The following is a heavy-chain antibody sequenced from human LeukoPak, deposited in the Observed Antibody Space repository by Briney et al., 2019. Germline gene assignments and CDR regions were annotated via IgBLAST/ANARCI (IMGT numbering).Heavy chain of an antibody. CDR3: ARRHPGFDP. CDR1: GFTFSSYS. J-gene: IGHJ5*02. V-gene: IGHV3-21*01. CDR2: ISSSSSYI. Sequence: PGGSLRLSCAASGFTFSSYSMNWVRQAPGKWLEWVSSISSSSSYIYYADSVKGRFTISRDNAKNSLYLQMNSLRAEDTAVYYCARRHPGFDPWGQGTLVTVSS.